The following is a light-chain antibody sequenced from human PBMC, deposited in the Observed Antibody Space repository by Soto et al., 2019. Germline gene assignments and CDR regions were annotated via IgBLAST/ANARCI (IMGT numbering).Light chain of an antibody. V-gene: IGLV2-8*01. J-gene: IGLJ3*02. CDR3: SSFAASNTWV. Sequence: QSVLTQPPSASGSPGQSVTISCTGTSSDVGAYNYVSWYQQHAGKAPKLVIYEVTKRPSGVTDRFSGSKSANTASLTVSGLHAEDEADYYCSSFAASNTWVFGGGTKLTVL. CDR1: SSDVGAYNY. CDR2: EVT.